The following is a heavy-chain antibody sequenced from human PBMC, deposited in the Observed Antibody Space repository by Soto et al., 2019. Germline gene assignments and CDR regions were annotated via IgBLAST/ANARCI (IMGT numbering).Heavy chain of an antibody. CDR3: ARARIAPNYYYGMDV. V-gene: IGHV4-34*01. Sequence: PXETLSLTCAVDGGSLSGYYWSWIRQPPGKGLEWIGEINHSGSTNYNPSLKSRVTISVDTSKNHFSLKLSSVTAADTAVYYCARARIAPNYYYGMDVWGQGTTVTVSS. CDR1: GGSLSGYY. CDR2: INHSGST. J-gene: IGHJ6*02. D-gene: IGHD6-13*01.